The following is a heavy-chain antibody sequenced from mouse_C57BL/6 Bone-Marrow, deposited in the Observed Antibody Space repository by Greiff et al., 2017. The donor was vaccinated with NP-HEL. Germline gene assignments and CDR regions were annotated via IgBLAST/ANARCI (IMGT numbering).Heavy chain of an antibody. V-gene: IGHV1-42*01. CDR2: INPSTGGT. D-gene: IGHD1-1*01. Sequence: EVQLQQSGPELVKPGASVKISCKASGYSFTGYYMNWVKQSPEKSLEWIGEINPSTGGTTYNQKFKAKATLTVDKSSSTAYMQLKSLTSEDSAVYYCASSPFITTVVGGAMDYWGQGTSVTVSS. CDR1: GYSFTGYY. J-gene: IGHJ4*01. CDR3: ASSPFITTVVGGAMDY.